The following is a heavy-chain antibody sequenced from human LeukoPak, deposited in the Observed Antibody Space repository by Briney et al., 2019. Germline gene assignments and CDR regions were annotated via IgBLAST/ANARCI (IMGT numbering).Heavy chain of an antibody. CDR2: IYYSGST. J-gene: IGHJ4*02. V-gene: IGHV4-59*01. Sequence: PSETLSLTCTVSGGSISSYYWSWIRQPPGKGLEWIGYIYYSGSTNYNPSLKSRVTISVDRSKNQFSLKLSSVTAADTAVYYCARDTRGYGYTDYWGQGTLVTVSS. CDR3: ARDTRGYGYTDY. D-gene: IGHD5-12*01. CDR1: GGSISSYY.